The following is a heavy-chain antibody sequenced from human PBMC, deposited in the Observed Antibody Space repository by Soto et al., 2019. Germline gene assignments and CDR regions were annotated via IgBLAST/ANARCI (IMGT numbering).Heavy chain of an antibody. CDR3: AKWNGGFAY. J-gene: IGHJ4*02. Sequence: QVQLVESGGGVVQPGRSLRLSCAASGFTFSSYGMHWVRQAPGRGLEWVAVISYDGSYKYYADSVKGRFTISRDNSKNTLYLQMNSLRAADTAVYYCAKWNGGFAYWGQGTLVTVSS. V-gene: IGHV3-30*18. CDR1: GFTFSSYG. CDR2: ISYDGSYK. D-gene: IGHD3-16*01.